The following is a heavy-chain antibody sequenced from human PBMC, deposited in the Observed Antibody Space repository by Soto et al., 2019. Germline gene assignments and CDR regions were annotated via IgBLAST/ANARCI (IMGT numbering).Heavy chain of an antibody. Sequence: ASETLSLTCSVSGGSISSYYWNWIRQPPGKGLEWIGYISYSGSTNYNPSLKSRVTISVDTSKNQVSLKLRSVTAADTAVYYCATQRGHSYGYWFDPWGQGTLVTVSS. CDR2: ISYSGST. D-gene: IGHD5-18*01. J-gene: IGHJ5*02. CDR1: GGSISSYY. V-gene: IGHV4-59*01. CDR3: ATQRGHSYGYWFDP.